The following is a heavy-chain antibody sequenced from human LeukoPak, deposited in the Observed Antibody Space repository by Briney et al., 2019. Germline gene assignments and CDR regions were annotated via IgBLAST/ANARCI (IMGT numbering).Heavy chain of an antibody. D-gene: IGHD5-12*01. J-gene: IGHJ4*02. CDR3: ARNENSGWGYFDY. CDR2: VSGSGDRM. CDR1: GFTSSSYA. V-gene: IGHV3-23*01. Sequence: GGSLRLSCAASGFTSSSYALNWVRQAPGKGLEWVATVSGSGDRMYHADSVKGRFTISRDNSKNTLYLQMNSLRAEDTAVYYCARNENSGWGYFDYWGQGTLVTVSS.